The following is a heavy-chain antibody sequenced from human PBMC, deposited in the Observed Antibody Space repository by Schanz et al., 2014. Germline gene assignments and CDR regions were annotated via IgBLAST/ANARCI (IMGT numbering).Heavy chain of an antibody. J-gene: IGHJ4*02. CDR3: ARSGSSNWYFFDY. D-gene: IGHD6-13*01. CDR2: INVGNGNM. Sequence: QVQLVQSGAEVKKPGASVKVSCKASGYTFTSYSMHWVRQAPGQGLEWMGWINVGNGNMKYSQKFQGRVTITRDTSASTAYMELSSLRSEDTAVYYCARSGSSNWYFFDYWGQGTLVTVSS. V-gene: IGHV1-3*01. CDR1: GYTFTSYS.